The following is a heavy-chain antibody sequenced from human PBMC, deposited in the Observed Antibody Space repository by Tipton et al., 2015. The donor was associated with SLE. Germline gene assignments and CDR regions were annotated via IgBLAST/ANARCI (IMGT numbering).Heavy chain of an antibody. Sequence: SLRLSCAVSGFTFSSYDMHWVRQATGKGLEWVSAIGTAGDTYYPGSVKGRFTISRENAKNSLYLQMNSLRAGDTAVYYCARGGGSYNWFDPWGQGTLVTVSS. J-gene: IGHJ5*02. CDR3: ARGGGSYNWFDP. V-gene: IGHV3-13*01. CDR2: IGTAGDT. D-gene: IGHD1-26*01. CDR1: GFTFSSYD.